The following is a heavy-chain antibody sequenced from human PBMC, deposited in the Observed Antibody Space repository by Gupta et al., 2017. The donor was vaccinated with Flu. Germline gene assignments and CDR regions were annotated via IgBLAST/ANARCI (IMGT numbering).Heavy chain of an antibody. CDR3: AREWHCSSTSCLGFDY. CDR2: IYTSGST. Sequence: QVQLQESGPGLVKPSQTLSLTCTVSGGSISSGSYYWSWIRQPAGKGLEWIGRIYTSGSTNYNPSLKSRVTISVDTSKNQFSLKLSSVTAADTAVYYCAREWHCSSTSCLGFDYWGQGTLVTVSS. CDR1: GGSISSGSYY. V-gene: IGHV4-61*02. D-gene: IGHD2-2*01. J-gene: IGHJ4*02.